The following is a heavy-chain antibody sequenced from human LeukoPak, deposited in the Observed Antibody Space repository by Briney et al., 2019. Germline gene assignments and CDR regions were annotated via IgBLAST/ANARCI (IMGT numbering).Heavy chain of an antibody. CDR3: ARSYGDLSLYYYYYMDV. J-gene: IGHJ6*03. Sequence: PSETLSLTCSVSGGSITGYSWSWIRQTPGKGLEWIGYIYYNGDTHYNPSLNSRLSMSVDTPNKQFSLNLRSVTAADTAVYYCARSYGDLSLYYYYYMDVWGKGTTVTVSS. CDR2: IYYNGDT. V-gene: IGHV4-59*01. D-gene: IGHD4-17*01. CDR1: GGSITGYS.